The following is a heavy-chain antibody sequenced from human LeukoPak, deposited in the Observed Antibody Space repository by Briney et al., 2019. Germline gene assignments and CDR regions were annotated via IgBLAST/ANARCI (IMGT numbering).Heavy chain of an antibody. J-gene: IGHJ5*01. D-gene: IGHD4-17*01. CDR1: GFTFISYW. V-gene: IGHV3-7*01. CDR2: IKVDGSEI. Sequence: PGGSLRLSCAASGFTFISYWMGWLRQAPGKGLEWVANIKVDGSEIYYVDSVKGRFTISRDNAKNSLYLQVSSLRAEDTAVYYCAKVDDYGWFDSWGQGTLVTVSS. CDR3: AKVDDYGWFDS.